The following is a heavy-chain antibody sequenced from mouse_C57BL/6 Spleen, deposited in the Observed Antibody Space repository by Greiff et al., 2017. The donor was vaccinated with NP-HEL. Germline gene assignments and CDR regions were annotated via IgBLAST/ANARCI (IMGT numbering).Heavy chain of an antibody. CDR3: ARDALDGYYVGWYFDV. Sequence: EVQGVESGGGLVQSGRSLRLSCATSGFTFSDFYMEWVRQAPGKGLEWIAASRNKANDYTTEYSASVKGRFIVSRDTSQSILYLQMNALRAEDTAIYYCARDALDGYYVGWYFDVWGTGTTVTVSS. CDR1: GFTFSDFY. J-gene: IGHJ1*03. CDR2: SRNKANDYTT. D-gene: IGHD2-3*01. V-gene: IGHV7-1*01.